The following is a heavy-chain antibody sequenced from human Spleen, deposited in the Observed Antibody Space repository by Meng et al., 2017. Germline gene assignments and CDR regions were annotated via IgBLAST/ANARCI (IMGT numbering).Heavy chain of an antibody. Sequence: SLKISCAASGFTFDESAMQWVRQAPGKGLEWVSGISWNSGNIGYEGSVKGRFTISRDNAKNSLYLQMNSLRAEDTALYYCAKVEYKSGAYYFDHWGQGTLVTVSS. CDR2: ISWNSGNI. CDR3: AKVEYKSGAYYFDH. V-gene: IGHV3-9*01. J-gene: IGHJ4*02. CDR1: GFTFDESA. D-gene: IGHD3-10*01.